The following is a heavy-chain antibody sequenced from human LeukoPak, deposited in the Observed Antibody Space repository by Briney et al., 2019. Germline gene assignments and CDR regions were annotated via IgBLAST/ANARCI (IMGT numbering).Heavy chain of an antibody. CDR2: IYYSGST. J-gene: IGHJ4*02. V-gene: IGHV4-39*01. Sequence: SETLSLTCTVSGGSISGSSYYWGWIRQPPGKGLEWIGSIYYSGSTYYNPPLKSRVTISVDTSKNQFSLKLSSVTAADTAVYYCARHKSSGSYPLDYWGQGILVTVSS. D-gene: IGHD3-22*01. CDR3: ARHKSSGSYPLDY. CDR1: GGSISGSSYY.